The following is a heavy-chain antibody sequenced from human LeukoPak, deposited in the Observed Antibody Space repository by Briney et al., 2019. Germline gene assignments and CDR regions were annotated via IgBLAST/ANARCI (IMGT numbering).Heavy chain of an antibody. V-gene: IGHV3-15*01. CDR1: GFTFSNAW. J-gene: IGHJ6*03. Sequence: GGSLRLSCAASGFTFSNAWMSWVRQAPGKGLEWVGRIKSKTDGGTTDYAAPVKGRFTISRDDSKNTLYLQMNSLKTEDTAVYYCTTGNSYGYYYYYYYMDVWGKGTTVTVSS. D-gene: IGHD5-18*01. CDR3: TTGNSYGYYYYYYYMDV. CDR2: IKSKTDGGTT.